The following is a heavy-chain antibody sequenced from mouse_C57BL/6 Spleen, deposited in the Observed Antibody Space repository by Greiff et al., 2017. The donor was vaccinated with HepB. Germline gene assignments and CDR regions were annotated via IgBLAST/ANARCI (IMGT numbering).Heavy chain of an antibody. D-gene: IGHD1-1*01. CDR3: ARYPYYYGSSYDYAMDY. Sequence: EVQLQESGGGLVQPGGSLSLSCAASGFTFTDYYMSWVRQPPGKALEWLGFIRNKANGYTTEYSASVKGRFTISRDNSQSILYLQMNALRAEDSATYYCARYPYYYGSSYDYAMDYWGQGTSVTVSS. V-gene: IGHV7-3*01. CDR1: GFTFTDYY. J-gene: IGHJ4*01. CDR2: IRNKANGYTT.